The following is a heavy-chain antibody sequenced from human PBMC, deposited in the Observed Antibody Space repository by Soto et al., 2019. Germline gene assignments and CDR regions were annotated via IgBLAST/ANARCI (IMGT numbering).Heavy chain of an antibody. Sequence: GGSLRLSCAASGCTCSSYNMNWVRQAPGKGLEWVSSISSSSSYIYYADSVKGRFTISRDNAKNSLYLQMNSLRAEDTAVYYCARDKSYSNYYYYGMEVWGPGSTVMVYS. V-gene: IGHV3-21*01. CDR2: ISSSSSYI. J-gene: IGHJ6*02. D-gene: IGHD4-4*01. CDR1: GCTCSSYN. CDR3: ARDKSYSNYYYYGMEV.